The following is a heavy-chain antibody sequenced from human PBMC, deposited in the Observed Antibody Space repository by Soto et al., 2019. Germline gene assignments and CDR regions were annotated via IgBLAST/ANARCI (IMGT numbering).Heavy chain of an antibody. J-gene: IGHJ3*02. D-gene: IGHD3-10*01. CDR2: ISAYNGNT. V-gene: IGHV1-18*04. CDR1: GYTFTSYG. CDR3: ARFFEIWSHDAFDI. Sequence: ASVKVSCKASGYTFTSYGISWVRQAPGQGLEWMGWISAYNGNTNYAQKLQGRVTMTTDTSTSTAYMELRSLRSDDTAVYYCARFFEIWSHDAFDIWGQGAMVTVSS.